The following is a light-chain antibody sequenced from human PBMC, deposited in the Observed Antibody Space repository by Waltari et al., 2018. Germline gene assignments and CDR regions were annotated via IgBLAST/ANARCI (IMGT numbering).Light chain of an antibody. Sequence: QAVVTQEPSLTVSPGGTVTLTCASSTGAVPSGHYPYWFQQKPGQAPRTLIYDTSIKHSWTPARFSGSLLGGKAALTLSGAQPEDEADYYCFLSHSGTRWLFGGGTKLTVL. J-gene: IGLJ3*02. CDR3: FLSHSGTRWL. V-gene: IGLV7-46*01. CDR1: TGAVPSGHY. CDR2: DTS.